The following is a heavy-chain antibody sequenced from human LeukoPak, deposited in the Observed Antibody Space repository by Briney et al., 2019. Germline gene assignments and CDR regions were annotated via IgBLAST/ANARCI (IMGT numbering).Heavy chain of an antibody. J-gene: IGHJ6*03. CDR2: ISHGGST. CDR3: ARDGRGSGWEQVFGANYYYYMDV. CDR1: FGSVSSDTYF. V-gene: IGHV4-39*07. D-gene: IGHD1/OR15-1a*01. Sequence: SETLSLTCTVSFGSVSSDTYFWGWIRQPPGKGLEWIGSISHGGSTHYNPSLKSRVTMSVDSPKNQFSLKLTSVTAADTAVYYCARDGRGSGWEQVFGANYYYYMDVWGRGTTVTVSS.